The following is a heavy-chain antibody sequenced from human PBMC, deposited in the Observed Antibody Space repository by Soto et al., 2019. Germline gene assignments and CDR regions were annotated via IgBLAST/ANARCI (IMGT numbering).Heavy chain of an antibody. J-gene: IGHJ5*02. CDR1: GYTFTSYA. CDR2: INAGNGNT. Sequence: ASVKVSCTASGYTFTSYAMHWVRQAPGQRLEWMGWINAGNGNTKYSQKFQGRVTITRDTSASTAYMELSSLRSEDTAVYYCARLEWGDCSSTSCFYNWSDPWGQGTLVTVSS. CDR3: ARLEWGDCSSTSCFYNWSDP. V-gene: IGHV1-3*01. D-gene: IGHD2-2*01.